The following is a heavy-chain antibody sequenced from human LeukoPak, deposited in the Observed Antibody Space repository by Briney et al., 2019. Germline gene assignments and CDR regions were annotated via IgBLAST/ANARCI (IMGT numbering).Heavy chain of an antibody. Sequence: SETLSLTCTVSGGSISSYYWSWIRQPPGKGLEWIGYIYYSGSTNYNPSLKSRVTISVDTSKNQFSLKLSSVTAADTAVYYCARAGKVRGVMSTSYYFDYWGQGTLVTVSS. CDR3: ARAGKVRGVMSTSYYFDY. V-gene: IGHV4-59*01. D-gene: IGHD3-10*01. J-gene: IGHJ4*02. CDR2: IYYSGST. CDR1: GGSISSYY.